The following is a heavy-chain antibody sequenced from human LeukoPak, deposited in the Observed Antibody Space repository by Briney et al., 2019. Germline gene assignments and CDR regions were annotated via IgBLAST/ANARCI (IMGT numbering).Heavy chain of an antibody. CDR1: GGSIRSSSYY. CDR2: IYYSGST. V-gene: IGHV4-39*01. CDR3: ARPTGYSSGWYYFDY. Sequence: SETLSLTCTVSGGSIRSSSYYWGWIRQPPGKGLEWIGSIYYSGSTYYNPSLKSRVTISVDTSKNQFSLKLSSVTAADTAVYYCARPTGYSSGWYYFDYWGQGTLVTVSS. J-gene: IGHJ4*02. D-gene: IGHD6-19*01.